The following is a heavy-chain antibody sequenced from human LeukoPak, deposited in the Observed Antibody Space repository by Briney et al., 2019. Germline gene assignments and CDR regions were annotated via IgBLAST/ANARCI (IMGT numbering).Heavy chain of an antibody. D-gene: IGHD1-14*01. CDR1: GGSFSGYY. CDR3: ARSVSAYYYYYMDV. CDR2: INHSGST. Sequence: KPSDTLSLTCAVYGGSFSGYYWSWIRQPPGKGLERIGEINHSGSTNYNPSLKSRVTISVDTSKNQFSLKLSSVTAADMAVYYCARSVSAYYYYYMDVWGKGTTVTVSS. V-gene: IGHV4-34*01. J-gene: IGHJ6*03.